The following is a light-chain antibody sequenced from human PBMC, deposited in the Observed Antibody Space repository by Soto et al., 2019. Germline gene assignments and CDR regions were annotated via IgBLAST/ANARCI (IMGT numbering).Light chain of an antibody. V-gene: IGKV3-11*01. CDR1: QSVSTY. J-gene: IGKJ3*01. Sequence: EIVLTQSPATLSLSPGERAILSCRAGQSVSTYLAWYQQKPGQAPRLLSFDASNRATGIPARFSGSASGTDFTLTISGLEPEDVAVYYCQQRADWHATFGPGTKVDIK. CDR3: QQRADWHAT. CDR2: DAS.